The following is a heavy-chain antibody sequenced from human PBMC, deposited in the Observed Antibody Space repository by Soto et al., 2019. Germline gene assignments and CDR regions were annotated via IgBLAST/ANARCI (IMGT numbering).Heavy chain of an antibody. CDR1: GYYISSSNW. CDR2: IYYSGST. CDR3: ATNTKSTGLDY. V-gene: IGHV4-28*01. J-gene: IGHJ4*02. Sequence: SETLSLTCAVSGYYISSSNWWGWIRQPPGKGLEWIGYIYYSGSTYYNPSLKSRVTMSVDTSKNQFSLKLSSVTAVDTAVYYCATNTKSTGLDYWGQGTLVTVSS.